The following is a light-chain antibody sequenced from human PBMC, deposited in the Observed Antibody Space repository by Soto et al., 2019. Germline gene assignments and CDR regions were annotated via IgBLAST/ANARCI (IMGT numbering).Light chain of an antibody. Sequence: QSALTQPASVSGSPGQSITISCTGALSDVGGDDHVSWYQHHPGKAPKLILYDVSNRPSGVSNRFSGSKSGNTASLTISGLQTDDEAEYYCSSYANVIFGGGTKLTVL. V-gene: IGLV2-14*01. CDR3: SSYANVI. J-gene: IGLJ2*01. CDR2: DVS. CDR1: LSDVGGDDH.